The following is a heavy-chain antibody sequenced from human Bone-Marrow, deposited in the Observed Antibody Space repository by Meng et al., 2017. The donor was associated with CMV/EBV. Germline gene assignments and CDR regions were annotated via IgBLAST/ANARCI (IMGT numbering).Heavy chain of an antibody. D-gene: IGHD1-26*01. CDR3: ARAGGTRGYFDY. J-gene: IGHJ4*02. Sequence: GESLKISCTGSGVILSDHWMTWIRQAPGKGLVWVSRINSDGSSTSYADSVKGRFTISRDNAKNTLYLQMNSLRAEDTAVYNCARAGGTRGYFDYWGQGTLVTVSS. CDR2: INSDGSST. CDR1: GVILSDHW. V-gene: IGHV3-74*01.